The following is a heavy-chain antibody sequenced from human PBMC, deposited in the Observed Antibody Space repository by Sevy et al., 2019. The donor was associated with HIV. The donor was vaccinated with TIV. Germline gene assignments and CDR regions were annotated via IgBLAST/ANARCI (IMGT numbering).Heavy chain of an antibody. CDR3: ATHIETWIQLGLGWFDP. CDR1: GGSLNSNRHY. D-gene: IGHD5-18*01. Sequence: SETLSLNCSVSGGSLNSNRHYWGWIRQPPGKGLEWIGTIDYSGSTNYNPSLRSRVTMSIDTSRNQFSLKLTSVTAADTAIYYCATHIETWIQLGLGWFDPWGHGTLVTVSS. V-gene: IGHV4-39*01. CDR2: IDYSGST. J-gene: IGHJ5*02.